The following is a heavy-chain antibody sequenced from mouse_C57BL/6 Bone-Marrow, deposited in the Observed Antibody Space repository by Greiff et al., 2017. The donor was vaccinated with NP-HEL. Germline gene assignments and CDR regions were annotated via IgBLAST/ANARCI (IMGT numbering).Heavy chain of an antibody. CDR2: IYPGSGNT. CDR3: ARGTTTVVAYWYFDV. Sequence: VMLVESGAELVRPGASVKLSCKASGYTFTDYYINWVKQRPGQGLEWIARIYPGSGNTYYNEKFKGKATLTAEKSSSTAYMQLSSLTSEDSAVYCGARGTTTVVAYWYFDVWGTGTTVTVSS. V-gene: IGHV1-76*01. CDR1: GYTFTDYY. D-gene: IGHD1-1*01. J-gene: IGHJ1*03.